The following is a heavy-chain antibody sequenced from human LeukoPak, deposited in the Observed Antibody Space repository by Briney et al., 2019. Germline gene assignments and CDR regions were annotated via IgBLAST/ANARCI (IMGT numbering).Heavy chain of an antibody. CDR1: GFTFSSYA. CDR3: ARDQTTVTTPHAFDI. Sequence: GGSLRLSCAASGFTFSSYAMHWVRQAPGKGLEWVADISYDGSNKYYADSVKGRFTISRDNSKNTLYLQMNSLRAEDTAVYYCARDQTTVTTPHAFDIWGQGTTVTVSS. CDR2: ISYDGSNK. J-gene: IGHJ3*02. V-gene: IGHV3-30-3*01. D-gene: IGHD4-17*01.